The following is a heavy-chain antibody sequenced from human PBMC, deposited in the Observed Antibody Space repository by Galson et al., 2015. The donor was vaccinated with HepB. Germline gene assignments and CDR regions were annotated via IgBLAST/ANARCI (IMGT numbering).Heavy chain of an antibody. V-gene: IGHV3-30*04. J-gene: IGHJ4*02. CDR1: GFTFSRHT. CDR2: TSDDGSNK. Sequence: SLRLSCAASGFTFSRHTMHWVRQAPGKGLEWVAVTSDDGSNKWYADSVKGRFTISRDNSKNTVSLQMNGLTTEDTAVYFCARVLSSGWTRQFDYWGQGTLVAVSS. D-gene: IGHD6-19*01. CDR3: ARVLSSGWTRQFDY.